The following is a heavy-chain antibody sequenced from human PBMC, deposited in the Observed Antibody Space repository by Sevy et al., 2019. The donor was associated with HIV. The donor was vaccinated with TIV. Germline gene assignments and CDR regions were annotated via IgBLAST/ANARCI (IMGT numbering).Heavy chain of an antibody. D-gene: IGHD3-22*01. Sequence: ASVKVSCKASGGTFSSYAISWVRQAPGQGLEWMGGIIPIFGTANYAQKFQGRVTITADESTSTAYMELSSLRSEDTAVYYSARANYYDSSGHIWGQGTMVTVSS. CDR1: GGTFSSYA. J-gene: IGHJ3*02. V-gene: IGHV1-69*13. CDR3: ARANYYDSSGHI. CDR2: IIPIFGTA.